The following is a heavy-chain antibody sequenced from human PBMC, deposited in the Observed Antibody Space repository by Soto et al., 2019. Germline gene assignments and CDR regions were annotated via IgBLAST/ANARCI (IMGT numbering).Heavy chain of an antibody. D-gene: IGHD6-6*01. V-gene: IGHV3-7*01. CDR3: AGELAARLLDYYYYYGMDV. CDR2: IKQDGSEK. Sequence: GGSLRLSCAASGFTFSSYWMSWVRQVPGKGLEWVANIKQDGSEKYYVDSVKGRFTISRDNAKNSLYLQMNSLRAEDTAVYYCAGELAARLLDYYYYYGMDVWGQGTTVTVSS. CDR1: GFTFSSYW. J-gene: IGHJ6*02.